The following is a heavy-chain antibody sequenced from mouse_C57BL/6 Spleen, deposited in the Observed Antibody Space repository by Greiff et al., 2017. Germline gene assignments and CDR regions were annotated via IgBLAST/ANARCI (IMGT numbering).Heavy chain of an antibody. V-gene: IGHV1-39*01. CDR3: ARYDYYGSSTGDY. J-gene: IGHJ2*01. CDR2: INPNYGTT. D-gene: IGHD1-1*01. Sequence: VHVKQSGPELVKPGASVKISCKASGYSFTDYNMNWVKQSNGKSLEWIGVINPNYGTTSYNQKFKGKATLTVDQSSSTAYMQLNSLTSEDSAVYYCARYDYYGSSTGDYWGQGTTLTVSS. CDR1: GYSFTDYN.